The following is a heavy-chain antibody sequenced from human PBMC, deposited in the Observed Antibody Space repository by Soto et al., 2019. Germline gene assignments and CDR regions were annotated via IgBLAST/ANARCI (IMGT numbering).Heavy chain of an antibody. Sequence: QMQLQESGPGLVKPSETLSLTCTVSGASVSTGYWSWIRRPPGKGLEWIGFMYFGGSFNYNPSLTSRVTISVETSKNQFSMKLTSVTAADTAVYYCARSYYDSTGLAVDPWGQGTLVTVSS. CDR2: MYFGGSF. V-gene: IGHV4-4*09. D-gene: IGHD3-22*01. CDR1: GASVSTGY. J-gene: IGHJ5*02. CDR3: ARSYYDSTGLAVDP.